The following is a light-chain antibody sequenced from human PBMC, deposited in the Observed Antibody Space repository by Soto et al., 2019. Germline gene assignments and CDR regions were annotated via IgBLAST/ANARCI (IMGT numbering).Light chain of an antibody. J-gene: IGLJ2*01. CDR2: DVS. Sequence: QSALTQPASVSGSPGQSITISCAGTGSDLGGYKYVSWFQQHPGRAPRLMIYDVSYRPSGVSSRFSGSKSGNTASLTISGLQAEDEADYYCSSYASSTTQVLFGGGTKLTVL. CDR3: SSYASSTTQVL. CDR1: GSDLGGYKY. V-gene: IGLV2-14*03.